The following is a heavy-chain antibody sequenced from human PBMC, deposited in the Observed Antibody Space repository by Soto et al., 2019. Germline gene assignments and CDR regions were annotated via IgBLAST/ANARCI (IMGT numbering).Heavy chain of an antibody. Sequence: PGGSLRLSCAASGFTFDDYGMSWVRQAPGKGLEWVSGINWNGGTIFYSDSVKGRFTISRDNAKNSLYLQMNSLRDEDTAVYYCAGESRFLEWLSLNWFDPWGQGTLVTVSS. CDR2: INWNGGTI. CDR3: AGESRFLEWLSLNWFDP. D-gene: IGHD3-3*01. CDR1: GFTFDDYG. J-gene: IGHJ5*02. V-gene: IGHV3-20*04.